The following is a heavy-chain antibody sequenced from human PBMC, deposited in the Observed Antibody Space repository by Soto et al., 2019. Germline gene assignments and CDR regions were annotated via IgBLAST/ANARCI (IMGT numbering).Heavy chain of an antibody. CDR1: GYTFTSYG. D-gene: IGHD3-10*01. Sequence: QVQLVQSGAEVKKPGASVKVSCKASGYTFTSYGISWVRQAPGQGLEWMGWISAYNGNTNYAQKLQGRVTMTTDTSTRTAYMELGSLRSDDTAGYYWGRVEGGDYYGSGSNYNRTNPPPGHYYYYGMDVWGQGTTVTVSS. V-gene: IGHV1-18*04. CDR2: ISAYNGNT. J-gene: IGHJ6*02. CDR3: GRVEGGDYYGSGSNYNRTNPPPGHYYYYGMDV.